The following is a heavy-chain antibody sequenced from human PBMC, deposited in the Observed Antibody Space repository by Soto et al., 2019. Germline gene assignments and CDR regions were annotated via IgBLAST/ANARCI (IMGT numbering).Heavy chain of an antibody. CDR1: GFTFSGSA. V-gene: IGHV3-73*01. Sequence: GGSLRLSCAASGFTFSGSAMHWVRQASGKGLEWVGRIRSKANSYATAYAASVKGRFTISRDDSKNTAYLQMNSLKTEDTAVYYCTRQDSGGQLGYWGQGTLVTVSS. J-gene: IGHJ4*02. D-gene: IGHD6-6*01. CDR2: IRSKANSYAT. CDR3: TRQDSGGQLGY.